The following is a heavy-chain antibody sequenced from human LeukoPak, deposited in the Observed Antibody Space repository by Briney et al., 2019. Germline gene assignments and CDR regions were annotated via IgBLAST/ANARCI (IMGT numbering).Heavy chain of an antibody. CDR1: GYSISSGYY. J-gene: IGHJ4*02. CDR2: INHSGST. Sequence: PSETLSLTCTVSGYSISSGYYWGWIRQPPGKGLEWIGEINHSGSTNYNPSLKSRVTISVDTSKNQFSLKLSSVTAADTAVYYCARGGSGSYYFDYWGQGTLVTVSS. V-gene: IGHV4-38-2*02. CDR3: ARGGSGSYYFDY. D-gene: IGHD2-15*01.